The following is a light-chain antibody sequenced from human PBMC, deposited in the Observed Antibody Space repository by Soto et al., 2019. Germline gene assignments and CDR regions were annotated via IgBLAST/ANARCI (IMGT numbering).Light chain of an antibody. Sequence: EVVLTQSPGTLSLSPGERVTLSCRASQSVASSYLAWYQQKPGRAPRLLFYSASSRATGIPDRFSGSGSGTDFTLTINRLDPEDFAVYYCHHFGSLPETFGQGTNVE. V-gene: IGKV3-20*01. J-gene: IGKJ1*01. CDR3: HHFGSLPET. CDR2: SAS. CDR1: QSVASSY.